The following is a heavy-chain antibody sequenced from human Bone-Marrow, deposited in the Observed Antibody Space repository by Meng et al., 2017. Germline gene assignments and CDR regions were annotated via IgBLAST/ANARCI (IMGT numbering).Heavy chain of an antibody. CDR2: ISTYNGNT. CDR3: ARDVAARPEWLDP. V-gene: IGHV1-18*01. Sequence: ASVKVSCRASGYTFTSYGISWVRQAPGQGLEWMGWISTYNGNTNYAQKLQGRVTMTTDTSTSTAYMELRSLRSDDTAVYYCARDVAARPEWLDPWGQGTLVTVSS. CDR1: GYTFTSYG. J-gene: IGHJ5*02. D-gene: IGHD6-6*01.